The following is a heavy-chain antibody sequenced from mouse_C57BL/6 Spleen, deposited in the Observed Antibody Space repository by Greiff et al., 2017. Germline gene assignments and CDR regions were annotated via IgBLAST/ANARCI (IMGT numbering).Heavy chain of an antibody. V-gene: IGHV1-53*01. CDR1: GYTFTSYW. CDR2: ITPSTGGT. J-gene: IGHJ2*01. Sequence: QVQLQQPGTELVKPGASVKLSCKASGYTFTSYWMHWVKQRPGQGLEWIGNITPSTGGTNYNEKFKSKATLTVDKSSSTAYMQLSSLTSADTAVYYCARSGILYDGYGDYWGQGTTLTVSS. CDR3: ARSGILYDGYGDY. D-gene: IGHD2-3*01.